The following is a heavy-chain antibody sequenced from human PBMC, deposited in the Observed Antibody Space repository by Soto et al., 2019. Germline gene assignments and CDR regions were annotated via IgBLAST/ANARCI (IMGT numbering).Heavy chain of an antibody. CDR1: GGSVSSGSYY. J-gene: IGHJ4*02. CDR2: IYYSGST. Sequence: SETLSLTCTVSGGSVSSGSYYWSWIRQPPGKGLEWIGYIYYSGSTNYNPSLKSRVTISVDTSKNQFSLKLSSVTAADTAVYYCARDRRITGTLYFDYWGQGTLVTVSS. V-gene: IGHV4-61*01. CDR3: ARDRRITGTLYFDY. D-gene: IGHD1-20*01.